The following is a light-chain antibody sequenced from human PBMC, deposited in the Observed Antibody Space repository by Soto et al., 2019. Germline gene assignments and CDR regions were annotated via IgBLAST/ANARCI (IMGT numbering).Light chain of an antibody. CDR2: DVN. J-gene: IGLJ2*01. CDR1: STS. CDR3: SSYTPTVV. Sequence: QSALTQPASVSGSPGQSITISCIGASTSVSWYQHHPGEAPKLIIYDVNNRPSGVSDRFSGSKSGSTASLTISGLRAEDEADYYCSSYTPTVVFGGGTKLTVL. V-gene: IGLV2-14*03.